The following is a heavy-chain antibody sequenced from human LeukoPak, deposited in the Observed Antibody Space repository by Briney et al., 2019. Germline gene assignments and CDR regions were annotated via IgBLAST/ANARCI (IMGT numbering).Heavy chain of an antibody. Sequence: ASVKVSFTASVYTFTIYGISWVRQAPGQGLEWMGWISAYNGNTNYAQKLQGRVTMTTDTSTSTAYMELRSLRSDDTAVYYCARDYYDSSGYSNWFDPWGQGTLVTVSS. CDR3: ARDYYDSSGYSNWFDP. D-gene: IGHD3-22*01. CDR1: VYTFTIYG. V-gene: IGHV1-18*01. J-gene: IGHJ5*02. CDR2: ISAYNGNT.